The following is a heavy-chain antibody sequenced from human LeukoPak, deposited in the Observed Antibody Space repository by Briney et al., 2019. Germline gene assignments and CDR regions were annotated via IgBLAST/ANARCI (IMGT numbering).Heavy chain of an antibody. D-gene: IGHD3-10*01. J-gene: IGHJ4*02. V-gene: IGHV3-23*01. Sequence: TGGSLRLSCAASGFTFSSYAMSWVRQAPGKGLEWVSAISGSGGSTYYADSVKGRFTISRDNSKNTLYLQMNSLRAEDTAVYYCATVGRKYYYGSGSLLGNDYWGQGTLVTVSS. CDR2: ISGSGGST. CDR1: GFTFSSYA. CDR3: ATVGRKYYYGSGSLLGNDY.